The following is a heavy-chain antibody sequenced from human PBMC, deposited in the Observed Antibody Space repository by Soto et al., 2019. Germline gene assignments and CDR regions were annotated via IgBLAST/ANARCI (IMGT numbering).Heavy chain of an antibody. J-gene: IGHJ6*02. D-gene: IGHD4-4*01. Sequence: GGSLRLSCAASGFSFSQYAMHWVRQAPDKGLEWVAVIWYDGSDKYYGDSVRGRFTISRDNSKNTLYLEMNSLRAEDTAVYFCARVDSNYGTYNYYGMDVWGQGTTVTVSS. CDR2: IWYDGSDK. CDR1: GFSFSQYA. V-gene: IGHV3-33*01. CDR3: ARVDSNYGTYNYYGMDV.